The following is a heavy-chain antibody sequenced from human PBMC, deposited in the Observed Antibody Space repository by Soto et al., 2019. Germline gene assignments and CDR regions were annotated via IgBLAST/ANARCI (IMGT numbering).Heavy chain of an antibody. V-gene: IGHV1-46*01. CDR1: GYTFTSYY. Sequence: ASGKVSCKASGYTFTSYYMHGVRQAPGQGLEWMGIINPSGGSTSYAQKFQGRVTMTRDTSTSTVYMELSSLRSEDTAVYYCAREVGVPTTGSHDAFDIWGQGTMVTVSS. J-gene: IGHJ3*02. CDR3: AREVGVPTTGSHDAFDI. D-gene: IGHD1-26*01. CDR2: INPSGGST.